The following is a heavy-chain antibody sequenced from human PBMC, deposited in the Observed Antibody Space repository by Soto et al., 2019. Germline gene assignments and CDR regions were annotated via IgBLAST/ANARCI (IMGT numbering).Heavy chain of an antibody. D-gene: IGHD2-15*01. J-gene: IGHJ4*02. Sequence: ASVKVSCKASGYTFTSYYMHWVRQAPGQGLEWMGIINPSGGSTSYAQKFQGRVTMTRDTSTSTVYMELSSLRSEDTAVYYCARGHNIKNIVVVVAATLDYWGQGTLVTVSS. CDR1: GYTFTSYY. CDR2: INPSGGST. V-gene: IGHV1-46*03. CDR3: ARGHNIKNIVVVVAATLDY.